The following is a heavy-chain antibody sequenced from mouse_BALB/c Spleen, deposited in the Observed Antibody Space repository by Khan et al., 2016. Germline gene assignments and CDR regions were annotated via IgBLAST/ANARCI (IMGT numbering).Heavy chain of an antibody. CDR2: INPDSSTI. D-gene: IGHD1-2*01. V-gene: IGHV4-1*02. CDR1: GFDFSRYW. Sequence: EVKLLESGGGLVQPGGSLKLSCAASGFDFSRYWISWVRQAPGKGLEWIGEINPDSSTINYTPSLKDKFIISRDNAKNTLYLQMSKVRSEDTALYFCARLHYYGYMNYWGQGTTLTVSS. CDR3: ARLHYYGYMNY. J-gene: IGHJ2*01.